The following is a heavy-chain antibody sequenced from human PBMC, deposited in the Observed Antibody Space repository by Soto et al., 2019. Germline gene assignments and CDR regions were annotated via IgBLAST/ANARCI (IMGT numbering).Heavy chain of an antibody. CDR2: IKQDGSEK. V-gene: IGHV3-7*01. CDR3: ARDAIFGVVIPFDY. Sequence: GGSLRLSCAASGFTFSSYWMSWVRQAPGKGLEWVANIKQDGSEKYYVDSVKGRFTISRDNAKNSLYLQMNSLRAEDTAVYYCARDAIFGVVIPFDYWGQGTLVTVSS. J-gene: IGHJ4*02. CDR1: GFTFSSYW. D-gene: IGHD3-3*01.